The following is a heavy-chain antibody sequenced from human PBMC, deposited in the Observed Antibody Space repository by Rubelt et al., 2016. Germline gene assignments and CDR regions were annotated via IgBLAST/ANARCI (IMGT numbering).Heavy chain of an antibody. D-gene: IGHD3-3*01. CDR3: AIDFGSQRGLDV. V-gene: IGHV3-48*04. CDR2: ISSGSSTI. Sequence: GKGLEWVSYISSGSSTIYYADSVKGRFTISRDNAKNSLYLQMHSLRAEDTAVYYCAIDFGSQRGLDVWGQGTTVTVSS. J-gene: IGHJ6*02.